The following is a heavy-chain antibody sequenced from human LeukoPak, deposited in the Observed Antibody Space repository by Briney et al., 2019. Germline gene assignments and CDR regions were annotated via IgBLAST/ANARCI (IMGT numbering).Heavy chain of an antibody. CDR2: ISAYNGNT. D-gene: IGHD6-19*01. CDR3: ARSYSSGKYYSDY. V-gene: IGHV1-18*01. Sequence: GASVKVSCKASGYTWTSYGISWLRQAPGQGLEWMGWISAYNGNTNYAQKLQGRVTMTTDTSTSTAYMELRSLRSDDTAVYYCARSYSSGKYYSDYWSQGTLVTVSS. CDR1: GYTWTSYG. J-gene: IGHJ4*02.